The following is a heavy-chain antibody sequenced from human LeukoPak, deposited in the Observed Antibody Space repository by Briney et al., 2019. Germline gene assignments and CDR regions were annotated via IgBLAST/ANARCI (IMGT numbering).Heavy chain of an antibody. Sequence: GASVKVSCKASGGTFSSYAISWVRQAPGQGLEWMGGIIPIFGTANYAQKFQGRVTITADESTSTAYMELSSLRSEDTAVYYCASPKWRTTVTNNYYYGMDVWGQGTTVTVSS. J-gene: IGHJ6*02. CDR1: GGTFSSYA. V-gene: IGHV1-69*01. CDR3: ASPKWRTTVTNNYYYGMDV. CDR2: IIPIFGTA. D-gene: IGHD4-17*01.